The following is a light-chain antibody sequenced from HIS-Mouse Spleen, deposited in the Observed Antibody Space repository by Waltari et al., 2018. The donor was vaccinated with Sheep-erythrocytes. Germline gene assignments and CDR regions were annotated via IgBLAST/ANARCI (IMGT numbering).Light chain of an antibody. V-gene: IGKV1-39*01. J-gene: IGKJ4*01. CDR1: QSISSY. CDR3: QQSYSTPPT. Sequence: DIQMTQSPFSLSASVGDRVTITCRANQSISSYLNWYQQKPGKAPKLLIYAASSLQSGVPSRFSGSGSGTDFTLTISSLQPEDFATYYCQQSYSTPPTFGGGTKVEIK. CDR2: AAS.